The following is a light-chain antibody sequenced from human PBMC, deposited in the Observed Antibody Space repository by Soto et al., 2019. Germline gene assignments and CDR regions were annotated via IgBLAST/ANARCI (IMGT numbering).Light chain of an antibody. V-gene: IGKV3-20*01. CDR2: AAS. J-gene: IGKJ1*01. CDR1: QRVNSNY. CDR3: QQYATSPGT. Sequence: EIVLTQFPGTLSLSPGERATLSCRASQRVNSNYLAWYQQRLGQTPKLLIYAASIRATGVPNRFSGSGSGTDFTLTISILEPEDFVVYYCQQYATSPGTFGQGTNVEVK.